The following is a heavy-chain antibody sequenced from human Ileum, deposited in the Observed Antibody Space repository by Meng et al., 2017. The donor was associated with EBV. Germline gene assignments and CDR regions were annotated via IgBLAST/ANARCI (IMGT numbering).Heavy chain of an antibody. J-gene: IGHJ4*01. CDR1: GYTFSNYA. D-gene: IGHD2-21*01. CDR3: ARVERGVKFDK. CDR2: INADNGNT. V-gene: IGHV1-3*01. Sequence: HVLLLKAGAEVKKPGAAVKLSCKAYGYTFSNYAIHWVRPAPGQRPEWMGWINADNGNTKYSQKFQGRVTITRNTPASTVYMDVRSLRSEDTAVYFCARVERGVKFDKWGQGTLVTVSS.